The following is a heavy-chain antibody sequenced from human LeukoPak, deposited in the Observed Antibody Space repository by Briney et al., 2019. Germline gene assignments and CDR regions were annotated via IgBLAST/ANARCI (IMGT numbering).Heavy chain of an antibody. CDR2: ISWNSGSI. D-gene: IGHD1-26*01. V-gene: IGHV3-9*01. CDR1: GFTFDDYA. J-gene: IGHJ3*02. CDR3: ARAYSGSYSAFGI. Sequence: GRSLRLSCAASGFTFDDYAMHWVRQAPGKGLEWVSGISWNSGSIGYADSVKGRFTISRDNSKNTLYLQMNSLRAEDTAVYYCARAYSGSYSAFGIWGQGTMVTVSS.